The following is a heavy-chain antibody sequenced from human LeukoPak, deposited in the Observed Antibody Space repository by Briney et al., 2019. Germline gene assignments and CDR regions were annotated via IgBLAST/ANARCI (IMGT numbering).Heavy chain of an antibody. J-gene: IGHJ6*02. CDR2: ISSSSSTI. Sequence: GGSLRLSCAASGFTFSSYSMNWVRQAPGKGLEWVSYISSSSSTIYYADSVKGRFTISRDNAKNSLYLQMNSLRAEDTAVYYCAREGLGHYLYYYYYGMDVWGQGTTVTVSS. CDR3: AREGLGHYLYYYYYGMDV. V-gene: IGHV3-48*01. D-gene: IGHD2/OR15-2a*01. CDR1: GFTFSSYS.